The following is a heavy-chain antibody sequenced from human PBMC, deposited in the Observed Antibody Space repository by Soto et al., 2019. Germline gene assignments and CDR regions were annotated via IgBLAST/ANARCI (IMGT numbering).Heavy chain of an antibody. CDR1: GGSISSYY. J-gene: IGHJ6*02. V-gene: IGHV4-4*07. Sequence: PSETLSLTCTVSGGSISSYYWSWIRQPAGKGLEWIGRIYTSGSTNYNPSLKSRVTMSVDTPKNQFSLKLSFVTAADTAVDYCARGGDRGYYDFWSGYPGLYYYCMDVWGQGTTVTVSS. CDR2: IYTSGST. D-gene: IGHD3-3*01. CDR3: ARGGDRGYYDFWSGYPGLYYYCMDV.